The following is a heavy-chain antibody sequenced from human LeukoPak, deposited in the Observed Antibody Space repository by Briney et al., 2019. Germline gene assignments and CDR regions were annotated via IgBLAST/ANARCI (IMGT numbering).Heavy chain of an antibody. J-gene: IGHJ4*02. CDR3: ARSITGSGWKYYFDF. V-gene: IGHV3-49*04. CDR2: IRSKALGAST. Sequence: QAGGSLRLSCTTSGFTFGDYAVTWVRQAPGKGLEWVGFIRSKALGASTEYAASVNDRFTVSRDDSESIAYLQMNSLRTEDTDVYYCARSITGSGWKYYFDFWGQGTLVTVSS. D-gene: IGHD1-1*01. CDR1: GFTFGDYA.